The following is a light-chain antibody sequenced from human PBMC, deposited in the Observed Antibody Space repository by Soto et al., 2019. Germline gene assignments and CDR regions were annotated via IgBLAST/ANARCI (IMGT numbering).Light chain of an antibody. Sequence: DIQMTQSPSTLSASVGDRVTITCRASQSISSWLAWYQQKPGKAPKVLIFAASSLQSGLPSRFSGGGSGTDFSLTISSLQPEDFATYYCKQSRSFPLTFGGGTKVDIK. J-gene: IGKJ4*01. CDR1: QSISSW. CDR3: KQSRSFPLT. CDR2: AAS. V-gene: IGKV1-12*01.